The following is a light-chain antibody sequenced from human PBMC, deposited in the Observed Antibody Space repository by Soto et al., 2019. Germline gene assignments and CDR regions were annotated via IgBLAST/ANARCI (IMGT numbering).Light chain of an antibody. CDR2: GAS. Sequence: EIVLTQSPGTVSLSPGERATLSCRASQTISSSNFAWYQQKPGQAPRPLIYGASSRATGIPDRFSGSGSGTDFTLTINRLEPEDFAVYYCQQYGTSLVTFGGGTKVEIK. J-gene: IGKJ4*01. CDR3: QQYGTSLVT. CDR1: QTISSSN. V-gene: IGKV3-20*01.